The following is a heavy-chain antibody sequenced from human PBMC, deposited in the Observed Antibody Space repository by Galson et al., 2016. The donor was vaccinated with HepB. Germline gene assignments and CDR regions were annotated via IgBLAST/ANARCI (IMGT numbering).Heavy chain of an antibody. CDR2: MYSGGSP. V-gene: IGHV3-53*01. Sequence: SLRLSCAASGFTVSSNYMSWVRQAPGKGLEWVSIMYSGGSPFYADSVKGRFTISRDTSRNTLYLQMNSLRAEDTAVYCCTRDRGFWSGYSGASYRYGMDVWGQGTTVTVSS. D-gene: IGHD3-3*01. J-gene: IGHJ6*02. CDR3: TRDRGFWSGYSGASYRYGMDV. CDR1: GFTVSSNY.